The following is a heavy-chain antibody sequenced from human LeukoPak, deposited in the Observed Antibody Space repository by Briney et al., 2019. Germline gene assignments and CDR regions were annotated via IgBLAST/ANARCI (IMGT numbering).Heavy chain of an antibody. CDR2: VYYTGST. J-gene: IGHJ3*01. V-gene: IGHV4-59*01. D-gene: IGHD6-13*01. CDR1: GGSISSYY. Sequence: SETLSLTCTVSGGSISSYYWSWVRQPPGQGLEWIGFVYYTGSTNYSPSLKSRVTISVDTSTNQFSLKLRSVTAADTAVYYCARISSSNWYNERGAFDVWGQGAMVTVSS. CDR3: ARISSSNWYNERGAFDV.